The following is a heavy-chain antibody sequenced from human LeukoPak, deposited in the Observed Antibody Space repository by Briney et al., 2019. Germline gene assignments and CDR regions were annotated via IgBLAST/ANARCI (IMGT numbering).Heavy chain of an antibody. CDR1: RFTISSNY. CDR3: ARDSEGDLFDY. CDR2: IYSGGST. J-gene: IGHJ4*02. V-gene: IGHV3-66*02. D-gene: IGHD2-21*02. Sequence: GGSLRLSCAASRFTISSNYMSWVRQAPGKGLEWVSVIYSGGSTYYADSVKGRFTISRDNSKNTPYLQMNSLRAEDTAVYYCARDSEGDLFDYWGQGTLVTVSS.